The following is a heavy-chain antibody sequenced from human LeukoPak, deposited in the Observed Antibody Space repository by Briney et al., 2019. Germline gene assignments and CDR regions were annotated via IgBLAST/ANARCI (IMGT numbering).Heavy chain of an antibody. J-gene: IGHJ4*02. CDR1: GFTFSSYG. CDR3: ARDHLYGPPQGPEVGY. V-gene: IGHV3-33*01. D-gene: IGHD1-14*01. Sequence: QPGRSLILSCAASGFTFSSYGMHWVRQAPGKGLEWLAVIWFDATKKFYADSLKGRFTISRDNSKNTLYLQMDSLRADDTAVYYCARDHLYGPPQGPEVGYGGQGTLVTVSS. CDR2: IWFDATKK.